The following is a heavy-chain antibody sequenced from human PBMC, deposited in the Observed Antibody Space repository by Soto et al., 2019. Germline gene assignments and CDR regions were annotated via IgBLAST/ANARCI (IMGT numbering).Heavy chain of an antibody. Sequence: PSETLSLTCTVSGGSISSGGYYWSWIRQHPGKGLEWIGYIYYSGSTFYNPSLKSRVTISLDTSKNQFSLKLSSVTAADTAVYYCAREATTIDYYYYYMDVWGKGTTVTVS. D-gene: IGHD1-26*01. CDR3: AREATTIDYYYYYMDV. CDR1: GGSISSGGYY. J-gene: IGHJ6*03. V-gene: IGHV4-31*03. CDR2: IYYSGST.